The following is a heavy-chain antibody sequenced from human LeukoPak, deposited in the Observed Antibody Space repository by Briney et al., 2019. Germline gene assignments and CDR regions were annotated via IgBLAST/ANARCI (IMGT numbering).Heavy chain of an antibody. D-gene: IGHD3-10*01. CDR2: ISSSSNTM. V-gene: IGHV3-48*03. CDR3: ARVRGGNFDF. Sequence: GGSLRLSCAASGFTFSSYEMNWVRQAPGKGLEWVSYISSSSNTMYYADSVKGRFTISRDNAKNSLFVQMNSLRAEDTAVYYCARVRGGNFDFWGQGTLVTVSS. J-gene: IGHJ4*02. CDR1: GFTFSSYE.